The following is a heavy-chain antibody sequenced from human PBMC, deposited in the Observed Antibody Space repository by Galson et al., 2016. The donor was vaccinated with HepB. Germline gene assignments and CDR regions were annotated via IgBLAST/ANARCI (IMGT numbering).Heavy chain of an antibody. D-gene: IGHD2-2*01. CDR2: IYYSGST. CDR3: ARRTDF. J-gene: IGHJ4*02. V-gene: IGHV4-30-4*01. Sequence: LSLTCTVSGGSISSGDYYWTWIRQPPGKGLEWIGYIYYSGSTYYNPSLKSRVSISVDTSTNQFSLKVRSVTAADTAMYYCARRTDFWGQGTLVTVSS. CDR1: GGSISSGDYY.